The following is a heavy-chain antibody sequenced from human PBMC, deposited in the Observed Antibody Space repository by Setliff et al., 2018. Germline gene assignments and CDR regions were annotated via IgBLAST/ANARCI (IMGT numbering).Heavy chain of an antibody. D-gene: IGHD3-3*01. J-gene: IGHJ6*03. Sequence: ASETLSLTCTVSGGSISCYYWSWIRQPAGKGLEWIGHIYIGGSANYNPSLKSRVTISIDTSKNHVSLKLSSVTAADTAVYYCASVSYSFWSGSYYFYYMDVCGKGTTVTVSS. CDR2: IYIGGSA. V-gene: IGHV4-4*07. CDR1: GGSISCYY. CDR3: ASVSYSFWSGSYYFYYMDV.